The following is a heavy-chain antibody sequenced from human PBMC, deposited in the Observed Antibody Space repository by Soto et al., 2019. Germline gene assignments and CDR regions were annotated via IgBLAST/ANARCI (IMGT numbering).Heavy chain of an antibody. J-gene: IGHJ4*02. CDR3: ARTTHEEPTFDY. CDR2: VTGYDGNA. Sequence: QVQLVQSGAEVRKPGASVTVSCKASGYTFTNYGISWVRQAPGQGPKWMGWVTGYDGNANYEQRFQGRVTMTTDTSTNTAYMDLRRLSSDDTAVYYCARTTHEEPTFDYWGQGTLVTVSS. CDR1: GYTFTNYG. V-gene: IGHV1-18*01. D-gene: IGHD1-26*01.